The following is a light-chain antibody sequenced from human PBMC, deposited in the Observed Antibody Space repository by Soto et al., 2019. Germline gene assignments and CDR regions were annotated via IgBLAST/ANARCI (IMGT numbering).Light chain of an antibody. Sequence: DIQMTQSPSTLSPSVGDRVTITCRASRTISDWLAWYQQKPGKATKLLIYDASSLESGVPSRFSGSGSGTGFTLTISSLQPYDFATYYCQQYNGYSTFGQGTKLEIK. CDR1: RTISDW. V-gene: IGKV1-5*01. J-gene: IGKJ2*01. CDR2: DAS. CDR3: QQYNGYST.